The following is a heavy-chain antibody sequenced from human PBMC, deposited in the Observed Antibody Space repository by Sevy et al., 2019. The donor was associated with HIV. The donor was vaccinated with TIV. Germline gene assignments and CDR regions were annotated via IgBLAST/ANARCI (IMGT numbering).Heavy chain of an antibody. CDR3: AKDEGVYYGSGSSRTHDN. D-gene: IGHD3-10*01. CDR1: GFTFSSYG. CDR2: IPYDGSNK. J-gene: IGHJ4*02. V-gene: IGHV3-30*18. Sequence: GGSLRLSCAASGFTFSSYGMHWVRQAPGKELEWVAVIPYDGSNKYYADSVKGRFTISRDNSKNTLYLQMNSLRAEDTDVYYCAKDEGVYYGSGSSRTHDNWGQGTLVTVSS.